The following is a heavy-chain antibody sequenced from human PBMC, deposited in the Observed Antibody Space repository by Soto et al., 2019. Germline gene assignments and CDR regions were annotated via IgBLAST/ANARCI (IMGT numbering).Heavy chain of an antibody. D-gene: IGHD3-22*01. CDR3: ARDLYYYDSSGYNPYEGFDP. CDR2: IIPIFGTA. V-gene: IGHV1-69*13. CDR1: GGTFSSYA. Sequence: GASVKVSCKASGGTFSSYAISWVRQAPGQGLEWMGGIIPIFGTANYAQKFQGRVTITADESTSTAYMELSSLRSEDTAVYYCARDLYYYDSSGYNPYEGFDPWGQGTLVTVSS. J-gene: IGHJ5*02.